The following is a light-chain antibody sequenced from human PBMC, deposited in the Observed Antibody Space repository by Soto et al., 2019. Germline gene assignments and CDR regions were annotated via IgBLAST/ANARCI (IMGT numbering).Light chain of an antibody. CDR1: QSVSSN. CDR2: GAS. J-gene: IGKJ3*01. Sequence: EIVMTQSPATLSVSPGERATLSCRASQSVSSNLAWYQQKPGQAPRLLIYGASSRATGIPDRFSGSGSGTDFTLSINRLEPEDFAVFYCQQYGSLPFTFGPGTKVDIK. CDR3: QQYGSLPFT. V-gene: IGKV3-20*01.